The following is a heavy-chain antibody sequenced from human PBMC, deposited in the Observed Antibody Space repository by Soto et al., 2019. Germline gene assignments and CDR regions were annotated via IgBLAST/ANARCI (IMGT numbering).Heavy chain of an antibody. J-gene: IGHJ6*02. Sequence: QVQLQASGPGLVTPSETLSLTCTVSGGSLSSYYWSWIRQPPRQGLELIGHISNRGSTNYNPSLKCWVTLSVDTAKNQFSLELSSVTAADTAVYYCARDLSYYYDSSGYPEGRADYYYDRDVCGRGTTVTVSS. V-gene: IGHV4-59*01. CDR3: ARDLSYYYDSSGYPEGRADYYYDRDV. CDR1: GGSLSSYY. CDR2: ISNRGST. D-gene: IGHD3-22*01.